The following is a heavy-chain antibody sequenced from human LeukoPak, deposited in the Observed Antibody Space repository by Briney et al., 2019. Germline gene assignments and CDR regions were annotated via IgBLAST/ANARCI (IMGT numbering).Heavy chain of an antibody. D-gene: IGHD3-3*01. Sequence: PSETLSLTCTVSAYSISIGYYWGWIRQPPGKGLEWISYMYYSGSIDHNPSLKSRVTISLDTSTNQFSLKLTSVTAADTAVYYCARGPAPISIFGVHTDPLYMDVWGKGTTVTVSS. CDR1: AYSISIGYY. J-gene: IGHJ6*03. V-gene: IGHV4-61*01. CDR2: MYYSGSI. CDR3: ARGPAPISIFGVHTDPLYMDV.